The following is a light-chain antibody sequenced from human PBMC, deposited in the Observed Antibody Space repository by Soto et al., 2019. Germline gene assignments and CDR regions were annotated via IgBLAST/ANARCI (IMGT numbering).Light chain of an antibody. CDR3: QQYCSSPWT. J-gene: IGKJ1*01. Sequence: ETVLTQSPGTLSLSPGERATLSCRASQTIRSNYLAWYRQTPGQAPRLLIYGASNRATGIADRFSGSGSGTDFTLIISRLEPDDFALYYCQQYCSSPWTFGQGTKVEIK. V-gene: IGKV3-20*01. CDR2: GAS. CDR1: QTIRSNY.